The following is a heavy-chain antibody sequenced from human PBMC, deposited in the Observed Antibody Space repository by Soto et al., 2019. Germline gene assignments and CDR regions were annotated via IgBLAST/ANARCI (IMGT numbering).Heavy chain of an antibody. J-gene: IGHJ4*02. CDR3: GGGWNFFDY. V-gene: IGHV3-30*03. Sequence: QVQLVESGGGVVQPGRSLRLSCVASGFTFNNYGMHLARQAPGKGLEWVAVISYDGRNKYYGDSVKGRFTISRDNSKNTVYLQMNSLRDDDTAVYFCGGGWNFFDYWGQGTLVTVSS. CDR2: ISYDGRNK. CDR1: GFTFNNYG. D-gene: IGHD1-7*01.